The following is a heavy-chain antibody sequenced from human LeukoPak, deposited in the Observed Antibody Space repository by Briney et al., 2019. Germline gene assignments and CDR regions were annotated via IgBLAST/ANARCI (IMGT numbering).Heavy chain of an antibody. V-gene: IGHV1-24*01. CDR3: ATGLFFQVDTAMATVPYFDY. CDR1: GYTLTELS. D-gene: IGHD5-18*01. Sequence: ASVKVSCKVSGYTLTELSMHWVRQAPGKGLEWMGGFYPEDGETIYAQKFQGRVTMAVDTSTDTAYMELRSLRSEETAVYYCATGLFFQVDTAMATVPYFDYWGQGTLVTVSS. CDR2: FYPEDGET. J-gene: IGHJ4*02.